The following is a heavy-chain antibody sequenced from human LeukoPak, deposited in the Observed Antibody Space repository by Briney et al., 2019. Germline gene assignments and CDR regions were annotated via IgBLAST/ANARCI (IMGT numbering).Heavy chain of an antibody. D-gene: IGHD3-22*01. CDR2: IYSGGNT. CDR1: GLTVSSNC. Sequence: GGSLRLSCAASGLTVSSNCMSWVRQAPGKGLEWVSFIYSGGNTYYADSVKGRFTISRDDSKNTVHLQMNSLRAEDTAMYYCARRAGDYSHPYDYWGQGTLVTVSS. J-gene: IGHJ4*02. CDR3: ARRAGDYSHPYDY. V-gene: IGHV3-53*01.